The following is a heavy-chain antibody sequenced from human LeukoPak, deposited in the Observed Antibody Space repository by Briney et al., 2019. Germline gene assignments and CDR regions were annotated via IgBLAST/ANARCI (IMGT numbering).Heavy chain of an antibody. V-gene: IGHV3-33*01. Sequence: GRSLRLSCAASGFTFSSYGMHWVRQAPGKGLEWVAVIWYDGSNKYYADSVKGRFTISRDNSKNTLYLQMNSLRAEDTAVYYCARDMCSGSSCYVYYYGMDVWGKGTTVTVSS. CDR1: GFTFSSYG. J-gene: IGHJ6*04. CDR2: IWYDGSNK. CDR3: ARDMCSGSSCYVYYYGMDV. D-gene: IGHD2-15*01.